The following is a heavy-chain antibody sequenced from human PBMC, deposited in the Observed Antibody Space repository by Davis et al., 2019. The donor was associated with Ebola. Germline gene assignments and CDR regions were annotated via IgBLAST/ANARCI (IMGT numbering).Heavy chain of an antibody. D-gene: IGHD5-12*01. CDR3: ASSGGYEHFDY. Sequence: PSETLSLTCAVSGYSISSGYYWGWIRQPPGKGLEWIGSIYHSGSTYYNPSLKSRVTISVDTSKNQFSLKLSSVTAADTAVYYCASSGGYEHFDYWGQGTLVTVSS. V-gene: IGHV4-38-2*01. CDR1: GYSISSGYY. J-gene: IGHJ4*02. CDR2: IYHSGST.